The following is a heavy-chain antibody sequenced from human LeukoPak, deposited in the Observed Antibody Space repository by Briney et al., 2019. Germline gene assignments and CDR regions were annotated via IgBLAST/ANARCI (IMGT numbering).Heavy chain of an antibody. J-gene: IGHJ4*02. V-gene: IGHV1-2*02. CDR1: GYTFTGYY. CDR2: INPNSGGT. D-gene: IGHD3-22*01. Sequence: ASVKVSCKASGYTFTGYYMHWVRQAPGQGLEWMGWINPNSGGTNYAQKFQGRVTMTRDTSISTAYMELSRLRSDDTAVYYCARAPPYDSSGLLDYWGQGTLVTVSS. CDR3: ARAPPYDSSGLLDY.